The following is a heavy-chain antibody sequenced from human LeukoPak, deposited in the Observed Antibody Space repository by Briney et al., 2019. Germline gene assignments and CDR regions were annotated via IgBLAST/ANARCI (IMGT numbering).Heavy chain of an antibody. V-gene: IGHV5-51*01. Sequence: GESLKISCKTSGYSFTSYCIGWVRQMSGRGLEWMGIICPGDSDTRYSPPFQGQVTISADKSLRTAYLQWSSLNASDTAMYYCARHVRPYGSSWYLDYWAQGILVTVSS. CDR2: ICPGDSDT. D-gene: IGHD6-13*01. CDR1: GYSFTSYC. CDR3: ARHVRPYGSSWYLDY. J-gene: IGHJ4*02.